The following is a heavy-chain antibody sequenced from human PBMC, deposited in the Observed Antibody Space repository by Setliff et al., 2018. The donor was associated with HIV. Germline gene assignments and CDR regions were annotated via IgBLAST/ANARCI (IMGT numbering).Heavy chain of an antibody. Sequence: TLSLTCTVSGGSISNGDHYWAWIRQSPGKGLEWIGYIYYTGDTYYRSSLESRVTISVDTSNNQFSLRLKSVTAADTAVYYCASHSGGWNYYLDYWGQGTLVTVSS. V-gene: IGHV4-30-4*08. J-gene: IGHJ4*02. CDR2: IYYTGDT. D-gene: IGHD6-19*01. CDR3: ASHSGGWNYYLDY. CDR1: GGSISNGDHY.